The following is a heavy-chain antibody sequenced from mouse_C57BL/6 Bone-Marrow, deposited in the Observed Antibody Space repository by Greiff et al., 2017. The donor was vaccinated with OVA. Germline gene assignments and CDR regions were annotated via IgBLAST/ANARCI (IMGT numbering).Heavy chain of an antibody. CDR1: GYSFTSYR. V-gene: IGHV1-64*01. Sequence: QVQLQQPGAELVKPGASVKLSCKAPGYSFTSYRMHWVQQRPGQGLEWIGMIHPNSGSTNYNEKFKSKATLTVDKSSSTAYMQLSSLTSEDSAVYYCARREVTTVVAEVYYIDYWGQGTTLTVS. J-gene: IGHJ2*01. CDR2: IHPNSGST. CDR3: ARREVTTVVAEVYYIDY. D-gene: IGHD1-1*01.